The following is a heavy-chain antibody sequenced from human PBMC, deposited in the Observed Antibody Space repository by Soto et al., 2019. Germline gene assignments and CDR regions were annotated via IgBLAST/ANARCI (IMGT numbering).Heavy chain of an antibody. V-gene: IGHV3-48*02. CDR2: ISSSSSTI. Sequence: PGGSLRLSCAASGFTFSSYSMNWVRQAPGKGLEWVSYISSSSSTIYYADSVKGRFTISRDNAKNSLYLQMNSLRDEDTAVYYCARSYSSGWYRGGHFDYWGQGTLVTVSS. D-gene: IGHD6-19*01. CDR1: GFTFSSYS. J-gene: IGHJ4*02. CDR3: ARSYSSGWYRGGHFDY.